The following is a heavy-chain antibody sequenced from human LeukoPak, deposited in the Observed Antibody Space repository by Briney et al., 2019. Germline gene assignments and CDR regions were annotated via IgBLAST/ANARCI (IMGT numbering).Heavy chain of an antibody. CDR3: ATPGEYFWSGYYTFDY. D-gene: IGHD3-3*01. V-gene: IGHV5-51*01. Sequence: GESLKISCKGSGYSFTSYWIGWVRQMPGKGLEWMGIIYPGDPDTRYSPSFQGQVTISADKSISTAYLQWSSLKASDTAMYYCATPGEYFWSGYYTFDYWGQGTLVTVSS. CDR1: GYSFTSYW. CDR2: IYPGDPDT. J-gene: IGHJ4*02.